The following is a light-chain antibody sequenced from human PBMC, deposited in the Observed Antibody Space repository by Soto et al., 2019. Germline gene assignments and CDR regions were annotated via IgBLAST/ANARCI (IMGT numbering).Light chain of an antibody. CDR2: AAS. J-gene: IGKJ4*01. V-gene: IGKV1-5*01. CDR3: HHYNTQSVT. Sequence: DIQLIQSPATLSATMGDRITITCRASENIFKFLAWYQQRSGSAPNLLIYAASDLESGVPSRFSGSGSGTEFTLTIDNLQPDDSSTHYCHHYNTQSVTFGGGTKVDVK. CDR1: ENIFKF.